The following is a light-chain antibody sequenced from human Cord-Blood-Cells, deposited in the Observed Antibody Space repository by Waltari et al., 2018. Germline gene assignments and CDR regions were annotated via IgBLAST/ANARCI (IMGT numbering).Light chain of an antibody. CDR3: AAWDDSLNGYV. J-gene: IGLJ1*01. Sequence: QSVLTQPPSASGTPGQRVTISCSGSSSNIGSNTVNWYQQLPETAPKLLIYSNHQWPSGVPDRFSGSKSGTSASRAISGLQSEDEADYYCAAWDDSLNGYVFGTGTKVTVL. V-gene: IGLV1-44*01. CDR2: SNH. CDR1: SSNIGSNT.